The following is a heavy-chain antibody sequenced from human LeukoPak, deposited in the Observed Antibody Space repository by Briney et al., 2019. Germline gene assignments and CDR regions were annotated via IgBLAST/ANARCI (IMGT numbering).Heavy chain of an antibody. D-gene: IGHD1-26*01. V-gene: IGHV3-21*01. CDR2: ISSSSSYI. CDR3: ARGSPVSGDY. CDR1: GFTFSSYS. J-gene: IGHJ4*02. Sequence: GGSLRLSCAASGFTFSSYSMNWVRQAPGKGLEWVSSISSSSSYIYYADSVKGRFTISRDNAKNSLYLQRNSLRAEDWAVYYCARGSPVSGDYWGQGTLVTVSS.